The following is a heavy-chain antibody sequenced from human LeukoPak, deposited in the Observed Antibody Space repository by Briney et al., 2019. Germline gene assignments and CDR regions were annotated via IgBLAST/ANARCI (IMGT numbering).Heavy chain of an antibody. J-gene: IGHJ4*02. CDR2: INHSGST. CDR1: GGSSSGYY. Sequence: SETLSLTCAVYGGSSSGYYWSWIRQPPGKGLEWIGEINHSGSTNYNPSLKSRVTISVDTSKNQFSLKLSSVTAADTAVYYCARAYSYGTRVYGYWGQGTLVTVSS. CDR3: ARAYSYGTRVYGY. D-gene: IGHD5-18*01. V-gene: IGHV4-34*01.